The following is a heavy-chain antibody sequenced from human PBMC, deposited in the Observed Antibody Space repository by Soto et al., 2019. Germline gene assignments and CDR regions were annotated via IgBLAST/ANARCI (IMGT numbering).Heavy chain of an antibody. CDR1: GFTFSSYA. V-gene: IGHV3-23*01. Sequence: EVQLLESGGGLVQPGGSLRLSCAASGFTFSSYAMSWVRQAPGKGLEWVSGISGGGGSTYYADSVKGRFTISRDNSKNTLYVQMNSLRAEDTAVYYCAKTPVVVPAAIPEYYFDYWGQGTLVTVSS. CDR3: AKTPVVVPAAIPEYYFDY. CDR2: ISGGGGST. J-gene: IGHJ4*02. D-gene: IGHD2-2*02.